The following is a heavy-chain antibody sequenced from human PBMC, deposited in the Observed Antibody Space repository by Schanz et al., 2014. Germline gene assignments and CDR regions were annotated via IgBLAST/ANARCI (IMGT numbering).Heavy chain of an antibody. V-gene: IGHV3-23*01. CDR3: AKAADWPVTRFDP. D-gene: IGHD3-9*01. Sequence: VPLLESGGGLVEPGGSLRLSCAASGFSFSSYAMGWVRQARGKGLEWVSAISGSGGSTYYADSVKGRFTISRDNSKNTLYLQMNSLRAEDTAVYYCAKAADWPVTRFDPWGQGTLVTVSS. CDR2: ISGSGGST. CDR1: GFSFSSYA. J-gene: IGHJ5*02.